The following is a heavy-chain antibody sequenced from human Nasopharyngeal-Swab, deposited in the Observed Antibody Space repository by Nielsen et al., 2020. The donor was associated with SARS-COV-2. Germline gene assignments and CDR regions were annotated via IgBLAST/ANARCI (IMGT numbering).Heavy chain of an antibody. J-gene: IGHJ4*02. CDR2: VSGDEVTT. CDR1: GFTFSRYW. V-gene: IGHV3-64*02. CDR3: ARGTPGIPGVDY. D-gene: IGHD2-8*02. Sequence: GESLKISCAASGFTFSRYWIHWVRQAPGKGLEYLSAVSGDEVTTHYADSLKGRFTISRDNSKNTVYLQLGSLTAEDMAVYFCARGTPGIPGVDYWGQGTLVTVSS.